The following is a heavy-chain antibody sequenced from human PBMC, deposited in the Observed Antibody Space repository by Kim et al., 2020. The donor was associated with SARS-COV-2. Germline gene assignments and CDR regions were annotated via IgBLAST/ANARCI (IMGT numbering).Heavy chain of an antibody. V-gene: IGHV1-3*01. CDR1: GYTFTSYA. CDR3: ARGAMTTVTNYENYFDY. Sequence: ASVKVSCKASGYTFTSYAMHWVRQAPGQRLEWMGWINAGNGNTKYSQKFQGRVTITRDTSASTAYMELSSLRSEDTAVYYCARGAMTTVTNYENYFDYWGQGTLVTVSS. CDR2: INAGNGNT. D-gene: IGHD4-17*01. J-gene: IGHJ4*02.